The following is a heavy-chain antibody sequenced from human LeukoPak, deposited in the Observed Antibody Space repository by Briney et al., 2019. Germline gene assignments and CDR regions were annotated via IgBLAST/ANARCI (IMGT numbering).Heavy chain of an antibody. J-gene: IGHJ6*04. D-gene: IGHD4-17*01. Sequence: GGSLRLSCAASGFTFSSYEMNWVRQAPGKGLEWVSYISSSGSTIYYADSVKGRFTISRDNAKNSLYLQMNSLRAEDTAVYYCARDSYGDYPYYYYYGMDVWGKGTTVTVSS. CDR3: ARDSYGDYPYYYYYGMDV. CDR2: ISSSGSTI. V-gene: IGHV3-48*03. CDR1: GFTFSSYE.